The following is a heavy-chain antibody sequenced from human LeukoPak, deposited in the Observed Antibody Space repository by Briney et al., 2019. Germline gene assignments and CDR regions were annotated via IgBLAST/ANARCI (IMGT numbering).Heavy chain of an antibody. CDR3: ARSTGSSSSWEFDS. Sequence: GESLKISCKGSGYNFPRYWIGWVRQMPGKGLEWMGIIYSGDSDTRYSPSFQGQVTISADKSITTAYLQWSSLKASDTAMYYCARSTGSSSSWEFDSWGQGTLVTVSS. D-gene: IGHD6-13*01. J-gene: IGHJ4*02. CDR1: GYNFPRYW. CDR2: IYSGDSDT. V-gene: IGHV5-51*01.